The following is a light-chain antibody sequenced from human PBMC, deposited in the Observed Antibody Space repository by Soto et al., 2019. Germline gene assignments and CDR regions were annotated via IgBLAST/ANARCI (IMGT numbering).Light chain of an antibody. CDR3: SSYTSSTTYTYV. J-gene: IGLJ1*01. Sequence: QSALTQPASVCGSPGQSITISCTGSSSDVGAYNYVSWFQQHPGKAPKLMIYEVSNRPSGVSNRFSGSKPGNTASLTISGLQAEDEADYYCSSYTSSTTYTYVFGTGTKVTVL. CDR1: SSDVGAYNY. V-gene: IGLV2-14*01. CDR2: EVS.